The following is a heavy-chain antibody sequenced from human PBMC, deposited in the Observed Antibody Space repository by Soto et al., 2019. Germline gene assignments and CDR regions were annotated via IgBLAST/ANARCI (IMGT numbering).Heavy chain of an antibody. CDR3: TAGKLYPSLDFDY. J-gene: IGHJ4*02. CDR2: IRSKAYGGTT. CDR1: GFTFNDYT. D-gene: IGHD2-8*01. V-gene: IGHV3-49*04. Sequence: GGSLRLSCTASGFTFNDYTLSWVRQAPGKGLEWVGFIRSKAYGGTTEYAASVKGRFTISRDDSKSIAYLQMNSLKTEDTAVYYCTAGKLYPSLDFDYWGQGTLVTVYS.